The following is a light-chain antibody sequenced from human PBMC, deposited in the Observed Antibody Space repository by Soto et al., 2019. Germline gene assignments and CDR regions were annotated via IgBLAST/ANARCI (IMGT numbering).Light chain of an antibody. V-gene: IGLV2-18*02. Sequence: QSALTQPPSVSGSPGQSVTISCTGTSSDPGSYNRVSWYQQPPGTAPKLMIYEVSNRPSGVPARFSGSKSGNTASLTISGLQAEDEADYYCSSYTTYTTWVFGGGTKLTVL. J-gene: IGLJ3*02. CDR2: EVS. CDR3: SSYTTYTTWV. CDR1: SSDPGSYNR.